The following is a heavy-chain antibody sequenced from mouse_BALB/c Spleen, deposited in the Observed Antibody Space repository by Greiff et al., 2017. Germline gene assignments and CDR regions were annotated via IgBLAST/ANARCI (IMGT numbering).Heavy chain of an antibody. Sequence: VKLMESGAELVKPGASVKLSCKASGYTFTSYYMYWVKQRPGQGLEWIGEINPSNGGTNFNEKFKSKATLTVDKSSSTAYMQLSSLTSEDSAVYYCTRFTTATAMDYWGQGTSVTVSS. CDR1: GYTFTSYY. D-gene: IGHD1-2*01. V-gene: IGHV1S81*02. CDR3: TRFTTATAMDY. CDR2: INPSNGGT. J-gene: IGHJ4*01.